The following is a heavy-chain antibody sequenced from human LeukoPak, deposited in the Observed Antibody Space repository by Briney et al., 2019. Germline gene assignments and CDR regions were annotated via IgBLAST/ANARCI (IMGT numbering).Heavy chain of an antibody. CDR2: INYGGST. CDR1: GASISSSTDH. D-gene: IGHD1-26*01. J-gene: IGHJ4*02. CDR3: ARVGSGSYTGPFEY. Sequence: PSETLSLTCIVSGASISSSTDHWAWIRQPPGKELEWFGSINYGGSTYYNPSLQSRVTISLGPSNNQFSLRLSSLTAADTAVYYCARVGSGSYTGPFEYWGQGTLVTVSS. V-gene: IGHV4-39*07.